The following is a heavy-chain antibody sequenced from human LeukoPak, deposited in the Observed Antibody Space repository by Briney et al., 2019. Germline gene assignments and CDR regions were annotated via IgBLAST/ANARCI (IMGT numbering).Heavy chain of an antibody. V-gene: IGHV4-59*01. J-gene: IGHJ5*02. CDR1: GGSISSYY. CDR2: IYYSGST. Sequence: PSETLSLTCTVSGGSISSYYWSWIRQPPGKGLEWIGYIYYSGSTNYNPSLKSRVTISVDTSKNQFSLKLSSVTAADTAVYYCARGSRTTVVRQAINWFDPWGQGTLVTVSS. CDR3: ARGSRTTVVRQAINWFDP. D-gene: IGHD4-23*01.